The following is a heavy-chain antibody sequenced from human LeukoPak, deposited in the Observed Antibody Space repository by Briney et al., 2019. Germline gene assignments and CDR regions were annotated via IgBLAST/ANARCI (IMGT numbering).Heavy chain of an antibody. V-gene: IGHV3-48*01. Sequence: GSLRLSCAASGFTFSSYSMNWVRQAPGKGLEWVSYISSSSSTIYYADSVKGRFTISRDNAKNSLYLQMNSLRAEDTAVYYCARSSAWFGEFTFDYWGQGTLVTVSS. CDR2: ISSSSSTI. J-gene: IGHJ4*02. D-gene: IGHD3-10*01. CDR3: ARSSAWFGEFTFDY. CDR1: GFTFSSYS.